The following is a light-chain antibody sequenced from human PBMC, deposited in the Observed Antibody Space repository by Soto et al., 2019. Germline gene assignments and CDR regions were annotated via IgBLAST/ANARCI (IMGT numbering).Light chain of an antibody. CDR1: QGISTN. V-gene: IGKV1-17*01. J-gene: IGKJ1*01. CDR3: LHHNSYPWT. Sequence: DIQMTQSPSSLSSSVGDRVTITCRASQGISTNLAWFQQKPGKAPKRLIYAASSLATGVPSRFSGSGSGTEFPLTISGLQPDDVVTYCCLHHNSYPWTFGQGTKVDI. CDR2: AAS.